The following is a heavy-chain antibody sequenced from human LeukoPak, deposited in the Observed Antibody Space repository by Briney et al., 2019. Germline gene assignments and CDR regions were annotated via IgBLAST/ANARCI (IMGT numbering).Heavy chain of an antibody. CDR1: GFTVSTNY. J-gene: IGHJ4*02. D-gene: IGHD6-19*01. CDR2: IYSGGST. CDR3: SSGWYARFDY. V-gene: IGHV3-66*01. Sequence: QPGRSLRLSCAASGFTVSTNYMSWVRQAPGKGLEWVSVIYSGGSTYYADSVKGRFTISRDNSKNTLYLQMNSLRAEDTAVYYCSSGWYARFDYWGQGTLVTVSS.